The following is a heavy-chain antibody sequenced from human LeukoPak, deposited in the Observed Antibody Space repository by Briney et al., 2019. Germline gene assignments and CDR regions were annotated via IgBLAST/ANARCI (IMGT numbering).Heavy chain of an antibody. V-gene: IGHV1-46*01. CDR2: INPSSGST. D-gene: IGHD3-22*01. CDR3: AKIQNYYDSSGYYNYSFDS. CDR1: GYTLTSYY. Sequence: GASVKVSCKASGYTLTSYYMHWVRQAPGQGLEWVGIINPSSGSTSYAQKFQGRVTMTSDTSTSTVYMELSSLRSDDTAVYYCAKIQNYYDSSGYYNYSFDSWGQGTLVTVSS. J-gene: IGHJ4*02.